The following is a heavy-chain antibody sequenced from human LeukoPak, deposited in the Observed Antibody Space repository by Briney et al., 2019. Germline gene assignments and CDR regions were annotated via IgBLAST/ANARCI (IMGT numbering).Heavy chain of an antibody. CDR1: GFTFSSYS. Sequence: GGFLRLSCAAAGFTFSSYSIDWVRQAPGKGLEWLSYISSSSSTIYFADSVKGRFTISRDNAKNSAYLHMNSLRAEDTAVYYCARVWSSGYTKDHWGQGTLVTVS. V-gene: IGHV3-48*04. CDR3: ARVWSSGYTKDH. J-gene: IGHJ4*02. CDR2: ISSSSSTI. D-gene: IGHD3-22*01.